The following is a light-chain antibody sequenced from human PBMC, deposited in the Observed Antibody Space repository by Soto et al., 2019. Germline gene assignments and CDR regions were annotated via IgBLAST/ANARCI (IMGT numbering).Light chain of an antibody. CDR3: SSYTSSRTHV. CDR1: STDVGGYNF. J-gene: IGLJ1*01. CDR2: EVS. V-gene: IGLV2-8*01. Sequence: QSVLTQPPSASGSPGQSVTISCTGTSTDVGGYNFVSWYQQHPGKAPKLLIYEVSQRPSGVPDRFSGSKSANTASLTVSGLQAEDEAVYYCSSYTSSRTHVFGTGTKV.